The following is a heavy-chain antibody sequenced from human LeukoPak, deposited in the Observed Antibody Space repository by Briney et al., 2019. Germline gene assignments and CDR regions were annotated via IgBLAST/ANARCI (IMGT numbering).Heavy chain of an antibody. CDR2: IYYSGST. J-gene: IGHJ4*02. CDR1: GGSISSGGYY. CDR3: ARGPRLLWFGELLYRKIFDY. V-gene: IGHV4-31*03. D-gene: IGHD3-10*01. Sequence: SQTLSLTCTVSGGSISSGGYYWSWIRQHPGKGLEWIGYIYYSGSTNYNPSLKSRVTISVDTSKNQFSLKLSSVTAADTAVYYCARGPRLLWFGELLYRKIFDYWGQGTLVTVSS.